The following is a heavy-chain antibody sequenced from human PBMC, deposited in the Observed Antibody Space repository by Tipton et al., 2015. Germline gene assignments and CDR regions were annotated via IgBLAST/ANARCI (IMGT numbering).Heavy chain of an antibody. J-gene: IGHJ4*02. CDR3: ARGSRKYSSYEY. D-gene: IGHD2/OR15-2a*01. V-gene: IGHV5-51*01. CDR1: GYTFAGYW. Sequence: VQLVQSGAEVKKPGESLKISCKGSGYTFAGYWIAWVRQTPGKGLEWMGIIYPGDSETRYNPSFQGHVTISADKSISTAYLQWSSLKASDTAMYYCARGSRKYSSYEYWGQGTLVTVSS. CDR2: IYPGDSET.